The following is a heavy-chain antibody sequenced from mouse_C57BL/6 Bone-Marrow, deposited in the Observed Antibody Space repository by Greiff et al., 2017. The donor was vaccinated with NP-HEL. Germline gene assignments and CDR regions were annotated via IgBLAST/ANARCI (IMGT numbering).Heavy chain of an antibody. Sequence: QVQLQQSGAELVKPGASVKMSCKASGYTFTSYWITWVKQRPGQGLAWIGDIYPGRGSTNSNEKFKSKATLPVDTSSSTAYMQRSSLTSEDSAVYSCARGITTLYYYAMDYGGQGTSVTVSS. D-gene: IGHD1-1*01. V-gene: IGHV1-55*01. CDR3: ARGITTLYYYAMDY. CDR2: IYPGRGST. J-gene: IGHJ4*01. CDR1: GYTFTSYW.